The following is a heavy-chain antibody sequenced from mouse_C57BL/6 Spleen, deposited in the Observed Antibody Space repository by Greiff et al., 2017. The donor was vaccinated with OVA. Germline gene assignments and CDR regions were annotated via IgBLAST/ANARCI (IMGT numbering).Heavy chain of an antibody. CDR2: ISYDGSN. D-gene: IGHD4-1*01. CDR1: GYSITSGYY. J-gene: IGHJ2*01. V-gene: IGHV3-6*01. Sequence: EVKLQESGPGLVKPSQSLSLTCSVSGYSITSGYYWNWIRPLQGNKLEWMGYISYDGSNNYNPYLKNRISITRDTSKNQFFLKLNSVTTEDTATYYYARGETVLYFDYWGQGTTLTVSS. CDR3: ARGETVLYFDY.